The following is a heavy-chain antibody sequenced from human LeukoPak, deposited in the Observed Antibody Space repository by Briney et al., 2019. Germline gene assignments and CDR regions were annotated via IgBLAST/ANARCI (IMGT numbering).Heavy chain of an antibody. V-gene: IGHV3-23*01. CDR1: GFTFSSYA. J-gene: IGHJ4*02. Sequence: GGSLRLSCAASGFTFSSYAMSWVRQAPGKGLEWVSAISGSGGSTYYTDSVKGRFTMSRDNAKNTLYLQMNSLRAEDTAVYYCARSHSSSWFSFDYWGQGTLVTVSS. CDR2: ISGSGGST. CDR3: ARSHSSSWFSFDY. D-gene: IGHD6-6*01.